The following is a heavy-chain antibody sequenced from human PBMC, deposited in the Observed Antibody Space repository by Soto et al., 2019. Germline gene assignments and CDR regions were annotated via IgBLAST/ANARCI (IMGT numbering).Heavy chain of an antibody. CDR3: AKDQRL. CDR2: ISYDGTNK. CDR1: GFIFISYG. V-gene: IGHV3-30*18. J-gene: IGHJ4*02. Sequence: GGSLRLSCAASGFIFISYGMHWVRQSPGKGLEWVALISYDGTNKYYADSMKGRFTISRDNSKNMVYLQMNSLRAEDTAVYYCAKDQRLWGQGTLVTVSS.